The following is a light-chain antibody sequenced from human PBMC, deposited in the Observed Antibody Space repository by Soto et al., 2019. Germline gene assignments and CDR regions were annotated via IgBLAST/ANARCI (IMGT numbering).Light chain of an antibody. V-gene: IGKV3-15*01. Sequence: EIVMTQSPATLLVSPGERVTLSCRASRSIITNLAWYQHKPGQAPRLLIYGASTRAAGIPVRFTGSGSGTEFTLTISSLQSEDFAFYYCQQYNDWPLPTFGGGTKVEIK. CDR1: RSIITN. J-gene: IGKJ4*01. CDR2: GAS. CDR3: QQYNDWPLPT.